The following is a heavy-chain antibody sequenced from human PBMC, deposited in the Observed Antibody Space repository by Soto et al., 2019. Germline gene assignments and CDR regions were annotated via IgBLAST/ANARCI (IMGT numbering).Heavy chain of an antibody. CDR3: ARGTWGKLVPSLDD. CDR2: ISSSSSYI. J-gene: IGHJ4*02. V-gene: IGHV3-21*01. Sequence: EVQLVESGGGLVKPGGSLRLSCAASGFTFSSYSMNWVRQAPGKGLEWVSSISSSSSYIYYADSVKGRFTISRDNAKNSLYLQMNRLRAEDTSVYYCARGTWGKLVPSLDDWGQGTLVTVSS. D-gene: IGHD6-6*01. CDR1: GFTFSSYS.